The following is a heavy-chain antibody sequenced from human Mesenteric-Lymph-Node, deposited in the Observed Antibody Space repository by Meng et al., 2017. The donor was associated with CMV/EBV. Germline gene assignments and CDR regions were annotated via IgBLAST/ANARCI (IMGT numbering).Heavy chain of an antibody. CDR3: ARDSYVSGELALQIDY. CDR1: GFTFSSYS. Sequence: GESLKISCAASGFTFSSYSMNWVRQAPGKGLEWVSSISSSSSYIYYADSVKGRFTISRDNAKNSLYLQMNSLRAEDTAVYYCARDSYVSGELALQIDYWGQRTLVTVSS. J-gene: IGHJ4*02. CDR2: ISSSSSYI. D-gene: IGHD3-10*01. V-gene: IGHV3-21*01.